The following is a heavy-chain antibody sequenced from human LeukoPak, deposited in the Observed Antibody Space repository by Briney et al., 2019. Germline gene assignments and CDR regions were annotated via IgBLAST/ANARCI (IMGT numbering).Heavy chain of an antibody. V-gene: IGHV1-2*02. Sequence: ASVKVSCKASGYTFTGYYMHWVRQAPGQGLEWMGWINPNSGGTNYAQKFQGRVTMTRDTSISTAYMELSRLRSDDTAVYYCAKGPYYDSRRFDYWGQGTLVTVSS. D-gene: IGHD3-22*01. CDR2: INPNSGGT. J-gene: IGHJ4*02. CDR1: GYTFTGYY. CDR3: AKGPYYDSRRFDY.